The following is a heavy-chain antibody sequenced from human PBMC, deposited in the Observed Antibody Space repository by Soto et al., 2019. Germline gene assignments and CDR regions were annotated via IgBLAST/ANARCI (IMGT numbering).Heavy chain of an antibody. Sequence: QVQLVESGGGVVQPGRSLRLSCAASGFTFSSYAMHWVRQAPGKGLEWVAVISYDGSNKYYADSVEGRFTISRDNSKNTLYLQMNSLRAEDTAVYYCAREGKEQWLVSSYFDYWGQGTLVTVSS. J-gene: IGHJ4*02. D-gene: IGHD6-19*01. CDR2: ISYDGSNK. CDR1: GFTFSSYA. V-gene: IGHV3-30-3*01. CDR3: AREGKEQWLVSSYFDY.